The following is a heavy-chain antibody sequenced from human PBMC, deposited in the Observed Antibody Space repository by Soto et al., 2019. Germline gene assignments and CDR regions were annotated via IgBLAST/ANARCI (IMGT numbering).Heavy chain of an antibody. CDR1: GFSFSDYS. CDR2: ISSSSLTI. CDR3: ARDYADFWCGHFGC. Sequence: PGGSLRLYCASSGFSFSDYSMNWVRQAPGRGLEWVSYISSSSLTIHYADAVEGRFGISRDNAKNSLYLHMNSLRVEDTAVYYCARDYADFWCGHFGCWGQGALVTVSS. J-gene: IGHJ4*02. D-gene: IGHD3-3*01. V-gene: IGHV3-48*01.